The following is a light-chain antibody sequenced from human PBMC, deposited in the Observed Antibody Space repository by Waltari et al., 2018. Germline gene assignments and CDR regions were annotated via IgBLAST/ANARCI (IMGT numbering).Light chain of an antibody. J-gene: IGKJ1*01. V-gene: IGKV3-20*01. CDR2: GAS. Sequence: EIVLTQPPGTLSSAPGERATTSCRASQSVSSSYLSWYQQKPGQAPRLLIYGASSRATGIPDRFSGSGSGTDFTLTISRLEPEDFAVYYCQQYGSSPGTFGPGTKVEIK. CDR3: QQYGSSPGT. CDR1: QSVSSSY.